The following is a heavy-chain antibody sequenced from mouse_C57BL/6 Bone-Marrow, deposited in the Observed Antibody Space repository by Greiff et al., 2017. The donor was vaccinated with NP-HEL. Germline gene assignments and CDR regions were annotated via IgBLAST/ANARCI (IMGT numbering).Heavy chain of an antibody. V-gene: IGHV1-81*01. J-gene: IGHJ2*01. Sequence: QVQLQQSGAELARPGASVKLSCKASGYTFTSYGISWVKQRTGQGLEWIGEIYPRSGNPYNTEKFKGKATLTADKSSSTAYMELRSLTSEDSAVYFCARWGNLYYYASYFDYWGQGTTLTVSS. CDR2: IYPRSGNP. CDR1: GYTFTSYG. CDR3: ARWGNLYYYASYFDY. D-gene: IGHD1-1*01.